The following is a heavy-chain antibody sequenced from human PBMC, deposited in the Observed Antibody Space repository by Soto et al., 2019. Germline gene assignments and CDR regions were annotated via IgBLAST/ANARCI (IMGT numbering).Heavy chain of an antibody. CDR2: ISSSSSTI. V-gene: IGHV3-48*02. D-gene: IGHD3-22*01. CDR1: GFTFSSYS. Sequence: GGSLRLSCAASGFTFSSYSMNWVRQAPGKGLEWVSYISSSSSTIYYADSVKGRFTISRDNAKNSLYLQMNSLRDEDTAVYYCARVLMYYYDSSGYCVDYWGQGTLVTVPS. CDR3: ARVLMYYYDSSGYCVDY. J-gene: IGHJ4*02.